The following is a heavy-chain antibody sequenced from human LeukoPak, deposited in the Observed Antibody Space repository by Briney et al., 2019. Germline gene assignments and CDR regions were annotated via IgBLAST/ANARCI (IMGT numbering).Heavy chain of an antibody. D-gene: IGHD2-15*01. CDR3: AKVPGIVVVVAAPSFDY. Sequence: GGSLRLSCAASGFTFSSYAMSWGRQAPGKGLGWVSAISGSGGSTYYADSVKGRFTISRDNSKNTLYLQMNSLRAEDTAVYYCAKVPGIVVVVAAPSFDYWGQGTLVTVSS. CDR2: ISGSGGST. V-gene: IGHV3-23*01. CDR1: GFTFSSYA. J-gene: IGHJ4*02.